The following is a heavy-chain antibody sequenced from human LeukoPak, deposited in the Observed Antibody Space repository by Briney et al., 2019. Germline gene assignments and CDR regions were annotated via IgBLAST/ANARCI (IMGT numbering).Heavy chain of an antibody. V-gene: IGHV3-74*01. D-gene: IGHD3-3*01. CDR3: ATSPIFSND. J-gene: IGHJ4*02. Sequence: QAGRSLSLSCAASGFTFSDYWMHWVRHPPGKGLVWVSHISTDGSSTTYSDSVRGRFTFSRDNAGNTLYLQMNSLRAGHTAVYYCATSPIFSNDWGEGTLVTVSS. CDR2: ISTDGSST. CDR1: GFTFSDYW.